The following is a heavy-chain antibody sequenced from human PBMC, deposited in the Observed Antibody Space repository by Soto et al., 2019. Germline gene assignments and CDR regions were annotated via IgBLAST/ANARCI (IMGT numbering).Heavy chain of an antibody. V-gene: IGHV4-4*02. CDR1: GGSISSNNW. CDR2: IYHSGST. Sequence: SETLSLTCAVSGGSISSNNWWTWVRQPPGKGLEWIGEIYHSGSTNYNPSLKSRVTISVEKSKNQFSLNLTSVTAADTAVYYCARGWDYFDGGGYPYYYDYWGRGTLVT. CDR3: ARGWDYFDGGGYPYYYDY. J-gene: IGHJ4*02. D-gene: IGHD3-22*01.